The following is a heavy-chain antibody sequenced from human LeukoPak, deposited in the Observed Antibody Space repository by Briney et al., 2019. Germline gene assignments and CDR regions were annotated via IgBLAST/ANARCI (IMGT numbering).Heavy chain of an antibody. V-gene: IGHV3-23*01. J-gene: IGHJ6*02. CDR2: ISGSGGST. Sequence: PGGSLRLSCAASGFTFSSYAMSWVRQAPGKGLEWVSAISGSGGSTYYADSVKGRFTISRDNSKNTLYLQMNSLRAEDTAVYYCAKESKMVGAPPTGMDVWGQGTTVTVSS. CDR3: AKESKMVGAPPTGMDV. D-gene: IGHD1-26*01. CDR1: GFTFSSYA.